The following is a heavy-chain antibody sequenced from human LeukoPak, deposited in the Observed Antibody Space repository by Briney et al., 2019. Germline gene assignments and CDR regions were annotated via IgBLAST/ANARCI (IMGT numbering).Heavy chain of an antibody. D-gene: IGHD2-2*01. Sequence: SETLSLTCAVYGGSFSGYYWSWIRQPPGKGLEWIGEINHSGSTNYNPSLKSRVTISVDTSKNQFSLKLSSVTAADTAVYYCARVHPSRSDLFDYWGQGTLVTVSS. CDR3: ARVHPSRSDLFDY. CDR2: INHSGST. CDR1: GGSFSGYY. J-gene: IGHJ4*02. V-gene: IGHV4-34*01.